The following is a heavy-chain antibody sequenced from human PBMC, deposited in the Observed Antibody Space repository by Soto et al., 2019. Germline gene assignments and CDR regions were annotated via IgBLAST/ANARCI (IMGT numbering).Heavy chain of an antibody. J-gene: IGHJ4*02. D-gene: IGHD5-18*01. CDR1: GFTFSDYY. Sequence: QVQLVESGGGLVKPGGSLRLSCAASGFTFSDYYMSWFRQAPGKVLEWVSYISSSGSTIYYADAVKGRCTISRDNAKNSLYLQRNSLRADDTAVYYCARDPMDTAMVQNDYWGQGSLVTVSS. CDR2: ISSSGSTI. CDR3: ARDPMDTAMVQNDY. V-gene: IGHV3-11*01.